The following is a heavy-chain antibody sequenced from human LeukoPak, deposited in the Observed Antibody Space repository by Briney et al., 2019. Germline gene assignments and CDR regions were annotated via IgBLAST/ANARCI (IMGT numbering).Heavy chain of an antibody. J-gene: IGHJ6*02. V-gene: IGHV3-23*01. CDR3: ARDRRIVVVPAATMDV. CDR1: GFTFSSYD. D-gene: IGHD2-2*01. CDR2: LPTDGGST. Sequence: GGSLRLSCAASGFTFSSYDMSWVRQAPGKGREGVSSLPTDGGSTEYADSVKGRFTISKDNSKNTLYLQMNSLRAEDTALYYCARDRRIVVVPAATMDVWGQGTTVTVSS.